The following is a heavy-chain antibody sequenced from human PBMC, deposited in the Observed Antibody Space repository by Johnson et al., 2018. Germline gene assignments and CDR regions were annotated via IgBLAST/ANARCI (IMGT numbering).Heavy chain of an antibody. V-gene: IGHV3-23*04. CDR1: GFTFSNYA. J-gene: IGHJ3*02. Sequence: VQLVESGGGLVQPGGSLRLSCAASGFTFSNYAMIWVRQAPGEGLDWVSAIGGRGSSTFYADSVKGRFTISRDNSKNTLNLKMNTLRAADPAVYYCSKRMSPTTLRWEAFDIWGQGTMVTVSS. CDR3: SKRMSPTTLRWEAFDI. D-gene: IGHD2-2*01. CDR2: IGGRGSST.